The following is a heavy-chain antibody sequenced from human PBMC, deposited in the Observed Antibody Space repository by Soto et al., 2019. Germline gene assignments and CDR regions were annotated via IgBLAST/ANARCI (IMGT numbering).Heavy chain of an antibody. Sequence: SETLSLTCAVSGGSISSSNWWSWVRQPPGKGLEWIGEIYHSGSTNYNPSLKSRVTISVDKSKNQFSLKLSSVTAADTAVYYCARDRGNYYDSSGLVDYWGQGTLVTVSS. D-gene: IGHD3-22*01. CDR3: ARDRGNYYDSSGLVDY. V-gene: IGHV4-4*02. CDR2: IYHSGST. J-gene: IGHJ4*02. CDR1: GGSISSSNW.